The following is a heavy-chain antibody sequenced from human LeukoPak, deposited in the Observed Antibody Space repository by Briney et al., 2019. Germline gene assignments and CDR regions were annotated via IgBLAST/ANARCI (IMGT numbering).Heavy chain of an antibody. CDR3: AKDSYGDYAYNDY. Sequence: HTGGSLRLSCAASRFIFSSYAMSWVRQAPGKGLEWVSAISGSGGSTYYADSVKGRFTISRDNSKNTLYLQMNSLRAEDTAVYYCAKDSYGDYAYNDYWGQGTLVTVSS. V-gene: IGHV3-23*01. D-gene: IGHD4-17*01. CDR1: RFIFSSYA. CDR2: ISGSGGST. J-gene: IGHJ4*02.